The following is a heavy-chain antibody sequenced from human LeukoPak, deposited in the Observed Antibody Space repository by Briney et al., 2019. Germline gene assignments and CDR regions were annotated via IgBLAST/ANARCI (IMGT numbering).Heavy chain of an antibody. CDR3: ARALRYCSTTSCQYYFDY. CDR1: GYTLTELS. J-gene: IGHJ4*02. V-gene: IGHV1-24*01. CDR2: FDPEDGET. D-gene: IGHD2-2*01. Sequence: ASVKVPCKVSGYTLTELSMHWVRQAPGKGLEWMGGFDPEDGETIYAQKFQGRVTMTRNTSISTAYMELSSLKSEDTAVHYCARALRYCSTTSCQYYFDYWGQGTLVTVSS.